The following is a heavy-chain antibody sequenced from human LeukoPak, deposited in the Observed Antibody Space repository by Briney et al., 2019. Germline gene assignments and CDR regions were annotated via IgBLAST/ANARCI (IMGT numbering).Heavy chain of an antibody. CDR1: GFTFSIYA. CDR2: ITSSGDTT. J-gene: IGHJ4*02. D-gene: IGHD4/OR15-4a*01. V-gene: IGHV3-23*01. Sequence: GGSLRLSCTASGFTFSIYAMSWVRQAPGRGLEWVSAITSSGDTTFYADSVRGRFTISRDNSKNTLYLQMSSLKVEDTAVYYCAIDEPNYAPYDFDYWGQGTLVTVSS. CDR3: AIDEPNYAPYDFDY.